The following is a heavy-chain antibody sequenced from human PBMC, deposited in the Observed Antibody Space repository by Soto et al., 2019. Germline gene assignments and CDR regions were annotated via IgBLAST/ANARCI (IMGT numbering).Heavy chain of an antibody. J-gene: IGHJ4*02. CDR1: GGTFSSYA. D-gene: IGHD6-6*01. CDR3: ARGKAALPSDY. V-gene: IGHV1-69*12. CDR2: IIPIFGTA. Sequence: QVQLVQTGDEVKKPGSSVKVSCKAAGGTFSSYAIIWVRQAPGQGLEWMVGIIPIFGTANYAQKFQGRVTITADESTSTAYMELSSLRSEDTAVYYCARGKAALPSDYWGQGTLVTVSS.